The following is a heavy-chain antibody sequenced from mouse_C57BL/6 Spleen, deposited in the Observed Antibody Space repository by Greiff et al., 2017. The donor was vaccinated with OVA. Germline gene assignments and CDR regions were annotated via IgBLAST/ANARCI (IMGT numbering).Heavy chain of an antibody. CDR1: GYTFTDYY. J-gene: IGHJ2*01. CDR3: ARRGENYYGSSYYFDY. Sequence: VQLQQSGPELVKPGASVKISCKASGYTFTDYYMNWVKQSHGKSLEWIGDINPNNGGTSYNQKFKGKATLTVDKSSSTAYMELRSLTSEDSAVYYCARRGENYYGSSYYFDYWGQGTTLTVSS. D-gene: IGHD1-1*01. CDR2: INPNNGGT. V-gene: IGHV1-26*01.